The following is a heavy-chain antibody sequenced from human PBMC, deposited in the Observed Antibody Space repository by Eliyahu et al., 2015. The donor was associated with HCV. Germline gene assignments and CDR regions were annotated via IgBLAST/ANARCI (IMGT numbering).Heavy chain of an antibody. CDR3: ARTSIAVAGTFWYFDL. D-gene: IGHD6-19*01. J-gene: IGHJ2*01. Sequence: QVQLQESGPGLVKPSQTLSLTCTVSGGXISXGGYYWSWIRQHPGKGLEWIGYIYYSGSTYYNPSLKSRVTISVDTSKNQFSLKLSSVTAADTAVYYCARTSIAVAGTFWYFDLWGRGTLVTVSS. V-gene: IGHV4-31*03. CDR1: GGXISXGGYY. CDR2: IYYSGST.